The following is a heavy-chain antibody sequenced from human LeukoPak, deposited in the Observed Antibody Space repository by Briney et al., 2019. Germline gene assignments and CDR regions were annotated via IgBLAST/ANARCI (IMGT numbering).Heavy chain of an antibody. D-gene: IGHD6-19*01. CDR3: ARAMLADAADY. V-gene: IGHV3-48*01. CDR1: GFTFSNYS. Sequence: GGSLRLSCVASGFTFSNYSMNWVRQAPGKGLEWVSYTSSSSSTIYYADSVKGRLTISRDNAKNSLYLQMNSLRVEDTALYYCARAMLADAADYWGQGTLVTVSS. CDR2: TSSSSSTI. J-gene: IGHJ4*02.